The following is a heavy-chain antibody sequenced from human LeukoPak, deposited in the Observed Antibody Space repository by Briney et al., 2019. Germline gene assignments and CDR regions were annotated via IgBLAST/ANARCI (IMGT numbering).Heavy chain of an antibody. D-gene: IGHD6-13*01. CDR1: GFTVSSNY. J-gene: IGHJ4*02. CDR2: IYSGGST. V-gene: IGHV3-53*01. Sequence: GGSLRLSCAASGFTVSSNYMSWVRQAPGKGLEWVSVIYSGGSTYYADSVKGRFTISRDNSENTLYLQMNSLRAEDTAVYYCARDSVSSLFDYWGQGTLVTVSS. CDR3: ARDSVSSLFDY.